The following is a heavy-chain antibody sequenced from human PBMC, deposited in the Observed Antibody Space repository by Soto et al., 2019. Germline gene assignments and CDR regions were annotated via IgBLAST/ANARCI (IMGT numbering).Heavy chain of an antibody. J-gene: IGHJ6*02. V-gene: IGHV4-34*01. CDR1: GGSFSVYY. CDR2: INVRGIT. Sequence: SETLSLTCSVSGGSFSVYYWSWVRQSPERGLEWIAEINVRGITNYNPSLKSRVLMSVDTSKQQFHLNLTAVTAADAAVYYCVGGGYYAPRDVWGQGTRVTVSS. CDR3: VGGGYYAPRDV. D-gene: IGHD2-15*01.